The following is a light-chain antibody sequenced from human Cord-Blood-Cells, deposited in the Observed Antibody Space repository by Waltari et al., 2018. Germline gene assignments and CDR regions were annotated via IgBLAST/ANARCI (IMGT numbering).Light chain of an antibody. V-gene: IGLV2-23*01. CDR3: CSYAGSSTFYV. J-gene: IGLJ1*01. CDR1: SSDVWSYNL. Sequence: QSALTQPASVSGSPGQSITIPRTGTSSDVWSYNLVSWYQQHPGTAPKLMIYEGSKRPSGVSNRFSGSKSGNTASLTISGLQAEDEADYYCCSYAGSSTFYVFGTGTKVTVL. CDR2: EGS.